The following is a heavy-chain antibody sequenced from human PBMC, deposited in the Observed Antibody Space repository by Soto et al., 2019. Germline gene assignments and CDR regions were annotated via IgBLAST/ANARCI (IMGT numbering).Heavy chain of an antibody. Sequence: ASVKVSCKALGYTSSSYGINWVRQAPGQGLEWMGWISVFNGDTKYAQRFQGRVAITKDPGTSTAHMELRSLRSDDAAVYFCATKDDHKDDQPYYYGMDVWGQGTTVTVSS. V-gene: IGHV1-18*01. D-gene: IGHD3-16*01. CDR3: ATKDDHKDDQPYYYGMDV. CDR1: GYTSSSYG. J-gene: IGHJ6*02. CDR2: ISVFNGDT.